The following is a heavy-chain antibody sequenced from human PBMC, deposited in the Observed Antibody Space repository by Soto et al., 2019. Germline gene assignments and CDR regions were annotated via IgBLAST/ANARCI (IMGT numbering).Heavy chain of an antibody. CDR2: INNNGANT. CDR3: AKIPITIRLGMDV. Sequence: EVQLLESGGGLGQPGGSMRLSCAASGFTFSSSAMSWVRQAPGKGLEWVSGINNNGANTYYADSVKGRFTISRDNSKNTLYLQMNRLRAEDTAVYYCAKIPITIRLGMDVWGQGTTVTVSS. CDR1: GFTFSSSA. D-gene: IGHD3-3*01. J-gene: IGHJ6*02. V-gene: IGHV3-23*01.